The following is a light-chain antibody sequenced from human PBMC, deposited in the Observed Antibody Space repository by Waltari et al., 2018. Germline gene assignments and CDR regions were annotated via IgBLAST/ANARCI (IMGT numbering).Light chain of an antibody. Sequence: DIHMTRSPSTLSASVGDRVTITCRASQSISTYLNWYQQKPGKAPSLLIFAATSLQSGVPSRFSGSGSGTEFTLTINNLQPEDFATYYCQQGYSSPPYTFGQGTKLLI. V-gene: IGKV1-39*01. CDR1: QSISTY. J-gene: IGKJ2*01. CDR3: QQGYSSPPYT. CDR2: AAT.